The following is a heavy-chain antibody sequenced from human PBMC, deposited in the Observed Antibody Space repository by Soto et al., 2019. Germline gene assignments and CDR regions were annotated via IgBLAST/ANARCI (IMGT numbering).Heavy chain of an antibody. CDR3: AKCSYLDY. CDR1: GFSFASFA. V-gene: IGHV3-23*01. Sequence: GGSLRLSCTTSGFSFASFAMTWVRQAPGKGLEWVATISGSDGKTYYADSVKGRFSISRDTSRNTLYLQMNSLRADDTAISYCAKCSYLDYWGQGTRVTVSS. D-gene: IGHD6-19*01. CDR2: ISGSDGKT. J-gene: IGHJ4*02.